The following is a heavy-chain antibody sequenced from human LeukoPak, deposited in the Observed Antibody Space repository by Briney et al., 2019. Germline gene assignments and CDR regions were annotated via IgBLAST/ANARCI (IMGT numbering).Heavy chain of an antibody. CDR1: GGSVSSSY. D-gene: IGHD2-15*01. CDR2: ISYSGST. V-gene: IGHV4-59*02. Sequence: SETLSLTCTVSGGSVSSSYWSWVRQPPGEGLQFIGYISYSGSTNYNPSLKGRVTISVDTSKNQFSLRLTSVTAADTAMYYCARDKHTAFCSGGVCYPYYFDSWGRGTLVTVSS. CDR3: ARDKHTAFCSGGVCYPYYFDS. J-gene: IGHJ4*02.